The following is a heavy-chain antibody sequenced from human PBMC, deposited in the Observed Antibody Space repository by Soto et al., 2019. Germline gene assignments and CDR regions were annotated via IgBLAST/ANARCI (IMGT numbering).Heavy chain of an antibody. CDR2: ISAYNGNT. Sequence: QVQLVQSGAEVKKPGASVKVSCKASGYTFTSYGISWVRQAPGQGLEWMGWISAYNGNTNYAQKLQGRVTMTTDTSTSTAYMELRSLRSDDTAVYYCASARPGYYDFWSGYHQWNYYYGMDVWGQGTTVTVSS. J-gene: IGHJ6*02. V-gene: IGHV1-18*01. CDR3: ASARPGYYDFWSGYHQWNYYYGMDV. CDR1: GYTFTSYG. D-gene: IGHD3-3*01.